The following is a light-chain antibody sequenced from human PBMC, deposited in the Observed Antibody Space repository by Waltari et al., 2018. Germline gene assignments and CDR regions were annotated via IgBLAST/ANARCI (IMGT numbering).Light chain of an antibody. CDR1: QSAGSS. CDR3: QQRSNWPPIT. Sequence: EIVLTQSPVTLSLAPGERATLSCWASQSAGSSLAWSQQKPGQAPRLLMYDASNRATGVPARFNGSGSGTNFTLTIISLQSEDSAVYYCQQRSNWPPITFGQGTRLEIK. CDR2: DAS. J-gene: IGKJ5*01. V-gene: IGKV3-11*01.